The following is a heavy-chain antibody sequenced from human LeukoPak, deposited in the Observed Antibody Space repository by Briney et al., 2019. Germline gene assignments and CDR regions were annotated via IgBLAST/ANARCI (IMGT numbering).Heavy chain of an antibody. D-gene: IGHD3-3*01. CDR2: ISSSGSTI. CDR1: GFTFSDYY. V-gene: IGHV3-11*01. Sequence: GGSLRLSCAASGFTFSDYYMSWIRQAPGKGLEWVSYISSSGSTIYYADSVKGRFTISRDNAKNSLYLQMNSLRAEDTAVYYCASVSRFEWLFLGPGDDAFDIWGERTMLSVSS. CDR3: ASVSRFEWLFLGPGDDAFDI. J-gene: IGHJ3*02.